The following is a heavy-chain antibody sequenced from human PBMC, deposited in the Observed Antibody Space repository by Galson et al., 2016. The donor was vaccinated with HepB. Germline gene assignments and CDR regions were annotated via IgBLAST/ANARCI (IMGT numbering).Heavy chain of an antibody. CDR1: GFTFSNYA. CDR3: ARQAYYDSSGYYYPLGY. CDR2: INGRGDST. Sequence: SLRLSCAASGFTFSNYAMSWVRQAPGKGLEWVSSINGRGDSTYYADSVKGRFTISRDRSKNTLYLQMNSLRAEDTAVYYCARQAYYDSSGYYYPLGYWGQGTLVTVSS. D-gene: IGHD3-22*01. J-gene: IGHJ4*02. V-gene: IGHV3-23*01.